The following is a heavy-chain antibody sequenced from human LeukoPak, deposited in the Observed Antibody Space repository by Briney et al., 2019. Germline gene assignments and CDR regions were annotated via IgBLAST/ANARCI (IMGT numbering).Heavy chain of an antibody. CDR1: GFTFSNYW. CDR2: IKEDGSQI. Sequence: GGSLRLSCAASGFTFSNYWMTWVRQAPGKGLGWVANIKEDGSQIYYVDSVRGRFTISRDNAKNSVYLQMNSLRAEDTAVYYCAGSSGWLFDYWGRGSLVAVSS. D-gene: IGHD6-19*01. V-gene: IGHV3-7*01. CDR3: AGSSGWLFDY. J-gene: IGHJ4*02.